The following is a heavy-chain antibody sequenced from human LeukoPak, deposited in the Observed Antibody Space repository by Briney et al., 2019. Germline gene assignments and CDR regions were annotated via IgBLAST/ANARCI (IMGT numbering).Heavy chain of an antibody. V-gene: IGHV1-69*13. J-gene: IGHJ3*02. D-gene: IGHD2-21*02. CDR2: IIPIFGAA. Sequence: SVKVSCKASGGTFSSYAISWVRQAPGQGLERMGGIIPIFGAANYAQKFQGRVTITADESTSTAYMELSSLRSEDTAVYYCARDSCGGDCYTGAFDIWGQGTMVTVSS. CDR3: ARDSCGGDCYTGAFDI. CDR1: GGTFSSYA.